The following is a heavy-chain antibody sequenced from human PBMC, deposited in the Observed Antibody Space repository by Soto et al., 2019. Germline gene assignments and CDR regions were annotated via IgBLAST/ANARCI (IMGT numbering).Heavy chain of an antibody. Sequence: PSQTLSLTCAISGDSVSSNSPAWNWIRQSPSRGLEWLGRTYYRSKWYNDYAVVVKSRLTITPDTSKNQFSLQLNSVTPEDTAVYYCARAIGPMLCDVGGQGTMVTVSS. CDR3: ARAIGPMLCDV. D-gene: IGHD3-16*01. CDR1: GDSVSSNSPA. J-gene: IGHJ3*01. CDR2: TYYRSKWYN. V-gene: IGHV6-1*01.